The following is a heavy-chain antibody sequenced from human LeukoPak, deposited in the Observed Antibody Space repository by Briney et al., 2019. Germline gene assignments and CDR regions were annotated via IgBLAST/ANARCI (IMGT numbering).Heavy chain of an antibody. V-gene: IGHV1-18*01. J-gene: IGHJ5*02. CDR1: GYTFTSYG. CDR3: ARVKTRMVRGVPLFDP. CDR2: ISAYNGNT. D-gene: IGHD3-10*01. Sequence: ASVKVSCKASGYTFTSYGISWVRQAPGQGLEWMGWISAYNGNTNYAQKLQGRVTMTTDTSTSTAYMELRSLRSDDTAVYYCARVKTRMVRGVPLFDPWGQGTLVTVSS.